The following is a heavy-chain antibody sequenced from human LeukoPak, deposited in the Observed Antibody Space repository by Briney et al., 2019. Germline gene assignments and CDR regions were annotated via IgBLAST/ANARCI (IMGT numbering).Heavy chain of an antibody. J-gene: IGHJ6*02. V-gene: IGHV3-23*01. Sequence: GGSLRLSCVVSGFTFSNYAMHWVRQAPGQAPGKGLEWVSSISGSGNRTYYADSVKGRITISRDNSKNTLFLQMNSLRAEDTAVYYCAKNLYCGGGSCYPSALGMDVWGQGTTVTVSS. D-gene: IGHD2-15*01. CDR2: ISGSGNRT. CDR3: AKNLYCGGGSCYPSALGMDV. CDR1: GFTFSNYA.